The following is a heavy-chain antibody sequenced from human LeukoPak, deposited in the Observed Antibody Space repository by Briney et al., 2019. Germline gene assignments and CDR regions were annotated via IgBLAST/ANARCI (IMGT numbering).Heavy chain of an antibody. D-gene: IGHD7-27*01. Sequence: GGSLRLSCAASGFTVSSNYMSWVRQAPGKGLEWVSLIYSGGGTYYADSVKGRFTISRDNSKNTLYLQMNSLRAEDTAVYYCARSRNWVFDYWGQGTLSPSPQ. CDR3: ARSRNWVFDY. CDR1: GFTVSSNY. J-gene: IGHJ4*02. CDR2: IYSGGGT. V-gene: IGHV3-53*01.